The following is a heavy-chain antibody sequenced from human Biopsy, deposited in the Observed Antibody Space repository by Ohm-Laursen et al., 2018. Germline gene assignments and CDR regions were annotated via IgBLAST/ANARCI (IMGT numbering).Heavy chain of an antibody. V-gene: IGHV1-69*01. CDR3: ARGEGSSWFDP. J-gene: IGHJ5*02. Sequence: VKVSCKASGDSFPSYAIGWVRQAPGQGLEWMGGIIPIPNVATYAQKFQGRITITADESTSTAYMELSSLTSDDTAVYFCARGEGSSWFDPWGRGTLVTVSS. CDR2: IIPIPNVA. D-gene: IGHD1-26*01. CDR1: GDSFPSYA.